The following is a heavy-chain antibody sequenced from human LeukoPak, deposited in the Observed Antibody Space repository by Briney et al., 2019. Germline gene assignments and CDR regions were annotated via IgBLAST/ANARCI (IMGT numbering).Heavy chain of an antibody. Sequence: GGSLRLSCAASGFTFSSYSMNWVRQAPGKGLEWVLSISRSSSYIYYAYSVNGRFTISRDNAKNSLYLQMNSLRAEDTAVYYCARATSSSGYAFDIWGQGTMVTVSS. CDR3: ARATSSSGYAFDI. CDR2: ISRSSSYI. D-gene: IGHD6-19*01. CDR1: GFTFSSYS. J-gene: IGHJ3*02. V-gene: IGHV3-21*01.